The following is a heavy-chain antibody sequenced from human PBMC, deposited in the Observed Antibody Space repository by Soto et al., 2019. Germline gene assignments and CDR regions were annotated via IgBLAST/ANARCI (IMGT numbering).Heavy chain of an antibody. J-gene: IGHJ4*02. CDR3: VAGGTRWLQSPFDY. D-gene: IGHD1-1*01. Sequence: ASVKVSCKASGYTFTSYGISWVRQAPGQGLEWMGWISAYNGNTNYAQKLQGRVTMTTDTSTSTAYMEVSSLTSEDTAVYYCVAGGTRWLQSPFDYWGQGTLVTVSS. CDR1: GYTFTSYG. V-gene: IGHV1-18*01. CDR2: ISAYNGNT.